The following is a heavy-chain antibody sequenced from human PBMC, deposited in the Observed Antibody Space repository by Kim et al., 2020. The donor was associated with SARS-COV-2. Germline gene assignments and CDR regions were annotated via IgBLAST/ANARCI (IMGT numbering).Heavy chain of an antibody. J-gene: IGHJ4*02. V-gene: IGHV3-74*01. D-gene: IGHD3-16*01. CDR3: AREWGSFDS. CDR2: RT. Sequence: RTNSAASVKSRFTISKDDAKNTLYLQMNSLRAEDTAVYYCAREWGSFDSWGQGTLVTVSS.